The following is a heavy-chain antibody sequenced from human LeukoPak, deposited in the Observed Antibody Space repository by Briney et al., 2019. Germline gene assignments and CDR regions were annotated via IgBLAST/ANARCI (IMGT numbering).Heavy chain of an antibody. D-gene: IGHD4-11*01. CDR3: ARGAAVSAVYYYYYRDV. J-gene: IGHJ6*03. CDR2: IKQDGSEK. V-gene: IGHV3-7*01. Sequence: GGSLRLSCAASGFSFSTYWMSWVRQAPGKGVEWVASIKQDGSEKYFVDSVKGRFTISRDNAKNSLYLQMNSLRVEGTAVYYCARGAAVSAVYYYYYRDVWGKGTTVTVSS. CDR1: GFSFSTYW.